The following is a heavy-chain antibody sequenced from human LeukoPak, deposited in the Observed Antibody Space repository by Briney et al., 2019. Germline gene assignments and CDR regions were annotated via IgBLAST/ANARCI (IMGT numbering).Heavy chain of an antibody. J-gene: IGHJ4*02. D-gene: IGHD6-13*01. V-gene: IGHV1-46*01. Sequence: ASVKVPCKASGYTFTSYYMHWVRQAPGQGLEWMGIINPSGGSTSYAQKFQGRVTMTRDTSTSTVYMELSSLRSEDTAVYYCARDRRRAAEYDYWGQGTLVTVSS. CDR3: ARDRRRAAEYDY. CDR2: INPSGGST. CDR1: GYTFTSYY.